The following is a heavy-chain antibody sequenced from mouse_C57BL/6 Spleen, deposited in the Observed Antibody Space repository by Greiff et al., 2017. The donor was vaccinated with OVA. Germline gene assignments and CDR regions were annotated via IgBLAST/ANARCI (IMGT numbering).Heavy chain of an antibody. CDR1: GSAFSSSW. D-gene: IGHD3-2*02. Sequence: VEPGASVKISCKASGSAFSSSWMNWVKQRPGKGLEWIGRIYPGDGDTNYNGKFKGKATLTADKSSSTAYMQLSSLTSEDSAVYFCARSRDSSGYDYAMDYWGQGTSVTVSS. CDR2: IYPGDGDT. CDR3: ARSRDSSGYDYAMDY. V-gene: IGHV1-82*01. J-gene: IGHJ4*01.